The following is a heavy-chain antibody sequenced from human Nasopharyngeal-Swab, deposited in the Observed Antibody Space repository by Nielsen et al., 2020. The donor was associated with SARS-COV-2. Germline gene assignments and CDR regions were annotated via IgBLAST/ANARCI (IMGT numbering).Heavy chain of an antibody. CDR1: GYTFTSYG. CDR3: ARDDTIYDYVWGSYRPYAFDI. Sequence: ASVKLSCKASGYTFTSYGISWVRQAPGQGLEWMGWISAYNGNTNYAQKLQGRVTMTTDTSTSTAYMELRSLRSDDTAVYYCARDDTIYDYVWGSYRPYAFDIWGQGTMVTVSS. CDR2: ISAYNGNT. V-gene: IGHV1-18*01. J-gene: IGHJ3*02. D-gene: IGHD3-16*02.